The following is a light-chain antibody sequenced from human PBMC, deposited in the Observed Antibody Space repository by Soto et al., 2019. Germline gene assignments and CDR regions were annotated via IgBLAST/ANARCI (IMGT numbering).Light chain of an antibody. Sequence: DIVMTQSPDSLAVSLGERATINCKSSQRVLYSSNNKNYLAWYQQKPGQTPKLLIYWASTRESGVPDRFSGSGSGTDFTLTISSLQAEDVAVYYCQQYYSTPPTFGQGTKLEIK. CDR1: QRVLYSSNNKNY. V-gene: IGKV4-1*01. CDR3: QQYYSTPPT. J-gene: IGKJ2*01. CDR2: WAS.